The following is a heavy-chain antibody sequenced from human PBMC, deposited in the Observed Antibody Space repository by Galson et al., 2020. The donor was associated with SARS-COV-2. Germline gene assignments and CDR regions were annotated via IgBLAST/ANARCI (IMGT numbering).Heavy chain of an antibody. Sequence: ASVKVSCKASGYTFTTYDINWVRQATGQGLEWMGWMNPKSGNTGFAQKFQGRVTMTRDNSITTAYMELSSLTSEDTAVYYCARGDVGWPVQNGWGQGTMVTVSS. CDR2: MNPKSGNT. CDR3: ARGDVGWPVQNG. D-gene: IGHD1-1*01. CDR1: GYTFTTYD. V-gene: IGHV1-8*01. J-gene: IGHJ3*01.